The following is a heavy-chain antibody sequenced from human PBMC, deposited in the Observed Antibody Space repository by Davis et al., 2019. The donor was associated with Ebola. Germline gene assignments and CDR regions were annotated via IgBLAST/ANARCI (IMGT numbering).Heavy chain of an antibody. CDR3: ARAVYGVNGFDL. Sequence: AASVKVSCKASGYTFTRHSMNWVRQAPGQGLEWMAWVNTNSGTPTHAPGFTGRFVFSLDTSVSTAYLEISSLKTEDTAIYYCARAVYGVNGFDLWGQGTVVTVSS. D-gene: IGHD2-8*01. V-gene: IGHV7-4-1*02. CDR1: GYTFTRHS. CDR2: VNTNSGTP. J-gene: IGHJ3*01.